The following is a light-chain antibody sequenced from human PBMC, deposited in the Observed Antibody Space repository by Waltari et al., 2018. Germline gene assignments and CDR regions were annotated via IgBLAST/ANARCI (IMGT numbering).Light chain of an antibody. CDR3: CSYGGSSWV. Sequence: QSALTQPRSVSGSPGQSVTIPCTGTSSDVGGYNYVSWYQHLPGKAPQLIIYDVTKWPSGVPDRFSGSKSGNTASLTISGLLGEDEAEYYCCSYGGSSWVFGGGTKLTVL. V-gene: IGLV2-11*01. CDR2: DVT. CDR1: SSDVGGYNY. J-gene: IGLJ3*02.